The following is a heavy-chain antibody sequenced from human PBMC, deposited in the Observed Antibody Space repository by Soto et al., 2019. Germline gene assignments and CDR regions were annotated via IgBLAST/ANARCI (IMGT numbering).Heavy chain of an antibody. CDR1: GFTFSSYG. Sequence: QVQLVESGGGVVQPGRSLRLSCAASGFTFSSYGMHWVRQAPGKGLEWVAVISYDGSNKYYADSVKGRFTISRDNSKNTLYLKMNSLRAEDTAVYYCAKDNKRGSTVLDVWGRGTTVTVSS. CDR2: ISYDGSNK. V-gene: IGHV3-30*18. J-gene: IGHJ6*02. CDR3: AKDNKRGSTVLDV. D-gene: IGHD3-10*01.